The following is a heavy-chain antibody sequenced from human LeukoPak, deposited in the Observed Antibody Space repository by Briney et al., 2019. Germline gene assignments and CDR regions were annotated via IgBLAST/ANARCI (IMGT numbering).Heavy chain of an antibody. CDR3: AKDRRRCSSTACHLDLFDF. CDR2: ITGLAGWT. CDR1: GFSVSDYA. V-gene: IGHV3-23*01. Sequence: QSGGSLRLSCAASGFSVSDYAMAWVRQAPGKGLEWVSYITGLAGWTYYADSIKGRFTISRNIYNNTFHLQMNAVGAEDTAVYFCAKDRRRCSSTACHLDLFDFWGRGALVTVSS. D-gene: IGHD2-15*01. J-gene: IGHJ4*02.